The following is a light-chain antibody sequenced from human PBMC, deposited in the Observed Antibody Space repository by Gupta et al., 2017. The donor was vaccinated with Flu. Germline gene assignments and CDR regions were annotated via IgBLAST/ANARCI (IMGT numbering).Light chain of an antibody. CDR3: CAYTGDII. CDR1: SSDVGDYNY. V-gene: IGLV2-11*01. Sequence: HSALTQPRSVSGSLGQSVTISCTGSSSDVGDYNYVSWYQKHPAKAPKLIIYGVKKRPLGVPDRFSGSKSGNTASLTISGLQADDEADYYCCAYTGDIIFAGGTKLTVL. CDR2: GVK. J-gene: IGLJ2*01.